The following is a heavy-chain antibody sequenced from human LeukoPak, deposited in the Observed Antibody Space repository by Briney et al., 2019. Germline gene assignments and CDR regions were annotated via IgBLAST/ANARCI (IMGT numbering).Heavy chain of an antibody. CDR2: IGSDNKP. J-gene: IGHJ4*02. D-gene: IGHD3-22*01. Sequence: GGSLRLSCEASGFTFSAYAMTWVRQAPGKGLEWVSSIGSDNKPHYSESVKGRFAISRDNSKSMLFLQLNSLRAEDTALYYCARPTDSYDTTGYPDYWGQGTLVTVSS. CDR3: ARPTDSYDTTGYPDY. V-gene: IGHV3-23*05. CDR1: GFTFSAYA.